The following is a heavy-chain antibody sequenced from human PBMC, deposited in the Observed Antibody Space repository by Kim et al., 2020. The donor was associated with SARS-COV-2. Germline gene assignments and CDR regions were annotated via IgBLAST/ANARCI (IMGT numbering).Heavy chain of an antibody. CDR3: AREDIVATIGGGWFDP. D-gene: IGHD5-12*01. J-gene: IGHJ5*02. Sequence: SLKSRVTISVDTSKNQFSLKLSSVTAADTAVYYCAREDIVATIGGGWFDPWGQGTLVTVSS. V-gene: IGHV4-59*01.